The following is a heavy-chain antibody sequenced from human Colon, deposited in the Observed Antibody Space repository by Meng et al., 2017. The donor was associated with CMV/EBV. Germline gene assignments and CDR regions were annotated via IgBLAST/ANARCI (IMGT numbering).Heavy chain of an antibody. CDR3: ARLHPCHEGSCLFRGAGWFDP. D-gene: IGHD1-26*01. CDR2: IHSSGTT. J-gene: IGHJ5*02. Sequence: QVQLFQWGAGLLKPSETLSLTCAVQDISLRDFHWSWVRQPPGEGLQWIGQIHSSGTTAYNPSLSSRLTISLHRSDNEFSLRLTSVTAADTAVYYCARLHPCHEGSCLFRGAGWFDPWGQGTLVTVSS. V-gene: IGHV4-34*01. CDR1: DISLRDFH.